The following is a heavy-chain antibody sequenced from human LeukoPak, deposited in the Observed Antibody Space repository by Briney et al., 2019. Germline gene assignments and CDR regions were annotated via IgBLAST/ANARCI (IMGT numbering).Heavy chain of an antibody. V-gene: IGHV4-59*01. Sequence: SETLSPTCTVSGGSISPYFWSWFRQPPGKGLKWIGYISYTGSTIYSPSLKSRVTISVDTSKNQFSLQLTSVTAADTAVYYCARDDYRGVTNFDPWGQGTLVTVSS. CDR2: ISYTGST. D-gene: IGHD3-10*01. CDR3: ARDDYRGVTNFDP. J-gene: IGHJ5*02. CDR1: GGSISPYF.